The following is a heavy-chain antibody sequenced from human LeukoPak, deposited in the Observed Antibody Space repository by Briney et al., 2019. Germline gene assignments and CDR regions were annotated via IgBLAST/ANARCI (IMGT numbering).Heavy chain of an antibody. Sequence: SETLSLTCTVSGGSIRSDFHYWDWIRQPPGKGLEWIGSILYTGGSWVKPSLKSRASISVDTSRNQFSLTLHSVNAIDTALYYCTRRASGSGGTQAGMDVWGQGTTVTVSS. J-gene: IGHJ6*02. CDR3: TRRASGSGGTQAGMDV. V-gene: IGHV4-39*01. CDR2: ILYTGGS. CDR1: GGSIRSDFHY. D-gene: IGHD2-15*01.